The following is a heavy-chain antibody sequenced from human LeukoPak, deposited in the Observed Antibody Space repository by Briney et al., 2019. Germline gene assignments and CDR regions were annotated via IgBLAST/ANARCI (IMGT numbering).Heavy chain of an antibody. Sequence: SETLSLTCTVSGASVTDYYWSWIRQSPGKGLEWISCIHHSGNSDYNPSLRSRVTTSLDTSKNQFSLNLISVTAADMAVYYCTRGHWGLQSWSQGTLVTVSS. CDR3: TRGHWGLQS. CDR2: IHHSGNS. V-gene: IGHV4-59*02. CDR1: GASVTDYY. J-gene: IGHJ5*02. D-gene: IGHD7-27*01.